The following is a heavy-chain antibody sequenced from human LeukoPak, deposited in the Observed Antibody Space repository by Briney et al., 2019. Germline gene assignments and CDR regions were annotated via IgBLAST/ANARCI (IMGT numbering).Heavy chain of an antibody. CDR2: IYPGESDT. CDR1: GYTFTNYW. D-gene: IGHD6-13*01. Sequence: GESLKISCKGSGYTFTNYWIGWVRQMPGKGLEWMGIIYPGESDTRYSPSFQGQVTISADKSISTAYLQWSSLKASDTAMYYCARYSSSWYEAGFDYWGQGALVTVSS. CDR3: ARYSSSWYEAGFDY. V-gene: IGHV5-51*01. J-gene: IGHJ4*02.